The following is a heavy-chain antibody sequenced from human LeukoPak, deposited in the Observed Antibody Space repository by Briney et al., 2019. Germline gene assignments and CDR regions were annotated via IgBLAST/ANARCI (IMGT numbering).Heavy chain of an antibody. Sequence: PSETLSLTCAVYGGSFSGFFWSWIRQPPGKGLEWIGEINHSGSTNCNPSLKSRVTISVDTSKDQFSLKLSSVTTADTALYYCARSVYYYDSSGYYPLFDYWGQGTLVTVSS. V-gene: IGHV4-34*01. CDR2: INHSGST. CDR3: ARSVYYYDSSGYYPLFDY. CDR1: GGSFSGFF. J-gene: IGHJ4*02. D-gene: IGHD3-22*01.